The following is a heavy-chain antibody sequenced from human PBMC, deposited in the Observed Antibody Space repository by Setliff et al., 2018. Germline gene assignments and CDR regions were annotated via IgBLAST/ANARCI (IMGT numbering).Heavy chain of an antibody. J-gene: IGHJ4*02. CDR2: IYHDGNT. CDR1: GASINSLSW. Sequence: SETLSLTCAVTGASINSLSWWSWVRQSPGKGLEWIGEIYHDGNTKFNPSVHYNPSLKSRAIMSIDKSKNQFSLNLSSVTAADTAGYYCARGGGRYHAASWGQGTMVTVSS. V-gene: IGHV4-4*02. CDR3: ARGGGRYHAAS. D-gene: IGHD1-26*01.